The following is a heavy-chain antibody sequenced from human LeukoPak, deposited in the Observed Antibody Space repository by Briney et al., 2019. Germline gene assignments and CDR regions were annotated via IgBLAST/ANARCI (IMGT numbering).Heavy chain of an antibody. CDR3: ARHLSYLWYFDL. CDR1: GFTFSDYG. Sequence: PGGSLRLSCAASGFTFSDYGMNWVRQAPGKGLEWVSVIYSGGSTYYADSVKGRFTISRDNSKNTLYLQMNSLRAEDTGVYYCARHLSYLWYFDLWGRGTLVTVSS. V-gene: IGHV3-66*04. J-gene: IGHJ2*01. CDR2: IYSGGST. D-gene: IGHD2/OR15-2a*01.